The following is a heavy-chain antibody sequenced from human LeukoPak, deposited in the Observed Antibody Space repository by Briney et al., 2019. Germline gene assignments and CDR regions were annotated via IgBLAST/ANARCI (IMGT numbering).Heavy chain of an antibody. D-gene: IGHD1-26*01. J-gene: IGHJ4*02. CDR1: GFTLPYG. V-gene: IGHV3-7*01. Sequence: GGSLRLSCVVSGFTLPYGMSWVRQAPGKGLEWVANIKQDGSEKYYVDSVKGRFTISRDNAKNSLYLQMNNLRVDDTAVYYCVRDYRGGWNDYWGQGTLVTVSS. CDR3: VRDYRGGWNDY. CDR2: IKQDGSEK.